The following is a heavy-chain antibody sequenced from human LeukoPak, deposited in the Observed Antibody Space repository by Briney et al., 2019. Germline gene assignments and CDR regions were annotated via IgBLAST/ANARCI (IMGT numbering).Heavy chain of an antibody. J-gene: IGHJ2*01. CDR3: ARLRGLRYFDL. D-gene: IGHD3/OR15-3a*01. CDR2: IYYSGST. Sequence: PSETLSLTCTVSGGSISSYYWSWLRQPPGKGLEWIGSIYYSGSTYYNPSLKSRVTISVDTSKNQFSLKLSSVTAADTAVYYCARLRGLRYFDLWGRGTLVTVPS. V-gene: IGHV4-59*05. CDR1: GGSISSYY.